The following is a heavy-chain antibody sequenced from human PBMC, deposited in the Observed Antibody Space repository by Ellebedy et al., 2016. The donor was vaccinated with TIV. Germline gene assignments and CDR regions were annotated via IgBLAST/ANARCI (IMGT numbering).Heavy chain of an antibody. CDR3: AREIDSPDAYCSGESCYPDY. J-gene: IGHJ4*02. CDR2: ISYDGRNS. Sequence: GGSLRLSCVASGFTFSNYAMHWVRQAPGKGLEWVAVISYDGRNSHYADSVKGRFTISRDNSKNTQYLQMNSLRAEDTAVYYCAREIDSPDAYCSGESCYPDYWGQGTLVTVSS. CDR1: GFTFSNYA. V-gene: IGHV3-30*14. D-gene: IGHD2-15*01.